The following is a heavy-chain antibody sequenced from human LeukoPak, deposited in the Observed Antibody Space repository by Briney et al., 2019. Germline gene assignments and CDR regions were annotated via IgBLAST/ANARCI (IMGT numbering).Heavy chain of an antibody. CDR2: IYHSGST. D-gene: IGHD3-22*01. V-gene: IGHV4-4*02. CDR1: GGSISSSNW. J-gene: IGHJ4*02. Sequence: PSGTLSLTCAVSGGSISSSNWWSWVRQPPGKGLEWIGEIYHSGSTKYDPSLKSRVTISVDKSKNQFSLKLTSVTAADTAVYYCARGINYHDSSGNFDYWGQGTLVTVSS. CDR3: ARGINYHDSSGNFDY.